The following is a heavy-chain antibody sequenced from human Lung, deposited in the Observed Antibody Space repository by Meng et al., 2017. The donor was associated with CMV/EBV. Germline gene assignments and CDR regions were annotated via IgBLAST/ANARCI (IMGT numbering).Heavy chain of an antibody. D-gene: IGHD4-17*01. J-gene: IGHJ3*02. CDR3: ARDLSRQDQGDYVAAFDI. V-gene: IGHV3-7*01. CDR1: GFTFSSHW. CDR2: IKQDRSEK. Sequence: GESXKISCEASGFTFSSHWMSWVRQAPGQGLEWVANIKQDRSEKYFVGSVRGRFTIFRDNAKNSVYLQMDSLRAEDTAVYYCARDLSRQDQGDYVAAFDIXGQGXMVTVSS.